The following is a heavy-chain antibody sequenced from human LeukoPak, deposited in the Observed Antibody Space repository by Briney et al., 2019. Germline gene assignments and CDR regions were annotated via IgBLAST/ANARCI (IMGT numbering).Heavy chain of an antibody. Sequence: PGGSLRLSCAASRFTLSSDAMSWVRQAPGKGLEWVSAISGSGGSTYYAGSVKGRFTISRDNSKSTLYLQMNSLRTEDTAVYYCAKDLSGELLGFRGAAFDIWGQGTMVTVSS. J-gene: IGHJ3*02. CDR2: ISGSGGST. CDR1: RFTLSSDA. CDR3: AKDLSGELLGFRGAAFDI. V-gene: IGHV3-23*01. D-gene: IGHD1-26*01.